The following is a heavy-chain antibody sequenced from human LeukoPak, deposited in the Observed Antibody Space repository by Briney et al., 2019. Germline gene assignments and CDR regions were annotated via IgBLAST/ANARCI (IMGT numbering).Heavy chain of an antibody. V-gene: IGHV1-18*01. CDR3: ARTDSSAGNCYDY. Sequence: ASVKVSCKASGYTFNNYGISWARQAPGQGLEWVGWINPYNGNTKYAQKLQGRLSLTTDTSTTTAYMELGSLNSDDTAVYYCARTDSSAGNCYDYWGQGTLVPGSS. CDR2: INPYNGNT. J-gene: IGHJ4*02. CDR1: GYTFNNYG. D-gene: IGHD2-15*01.